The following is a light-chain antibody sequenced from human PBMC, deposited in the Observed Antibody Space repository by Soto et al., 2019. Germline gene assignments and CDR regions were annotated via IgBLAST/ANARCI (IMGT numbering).Light chain of an antibody. CDR1: QGIYNY. J-gene: IGKJ3*01. V-gene: IGKV1-27*01. Sequence: DTQMTQSPSSLSASVGDRVTITCRASQGIYNYLAWYQQKPGKVPKILIYAASILVSGVPSRFSCSGSWTDFTVNISSLKTEEVATYYCSKCNSAPFTFGTGIKVDIK. CDR3: SKCNSAPFT. CDR2: AAS.